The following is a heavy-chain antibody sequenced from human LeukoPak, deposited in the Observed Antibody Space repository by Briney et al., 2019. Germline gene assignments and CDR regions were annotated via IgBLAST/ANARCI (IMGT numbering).Heavy chain of an antibody. CDR3: ARYNYDFWSGYSKWFDP. J-gene: IGHJ5*02. CDR2: IYYSGST. CDR1: GGSFSSYY. Sequence: PSETLSLTCAVYGGSFSSYYWGWIRQPPGKGLEWIGSIYYSGSTYYNPSLKSRVTISVDTSKNQFSLKLSSVTAADTAVYYCARYNYDFWSGYSKWFDPWGQGTLVTVSS. V-gene: IGHV4-39*07. D-gene: IGHD3-3*01.